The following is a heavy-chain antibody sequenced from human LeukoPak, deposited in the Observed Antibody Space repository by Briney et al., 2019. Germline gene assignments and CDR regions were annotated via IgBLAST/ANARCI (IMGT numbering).Heavy chain of an antibody. V-gene: IGHV3-30*02. CDR3: AKDRWGGSSWYLDY. J-gene: IGHJ4*02. D-gene: IGHD6-13*01. Sequence: GGSLRLSCAASGFTFSNYGMHWVRQAPGKGLEWVAFIRYDGSNKYYVDSVKGRFTISRDNSKNTLYLQMSSLRAEDTAVYYCAKDRWGGSSWYLDYWGQGTLVTVSS. CDR1: GFTFSNYG. CDR2: IRYDGSNK.